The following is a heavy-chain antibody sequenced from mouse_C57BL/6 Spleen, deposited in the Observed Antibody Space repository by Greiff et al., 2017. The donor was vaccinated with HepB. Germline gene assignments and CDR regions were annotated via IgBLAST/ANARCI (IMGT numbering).Heavy chain of an antibody. CDR1: CYAFSSSW. CDR2: IYPGDGDT. D-gene: IGHD4-1*01. CDR3: ASPWDGY. Sequence: QVQLQQSGPELVKPGASVKISCKASCYAFSSSWMNWVKQRPGKGLEWIGRIYPGDGDTNYNGKFKGKATLTADKSSSTAYMQLSSLTSEDSAVYFCASPWDGYWGQGTTLTVSS. J-gene: IGHJ2*01. V-gene: IGHV1-82*01.